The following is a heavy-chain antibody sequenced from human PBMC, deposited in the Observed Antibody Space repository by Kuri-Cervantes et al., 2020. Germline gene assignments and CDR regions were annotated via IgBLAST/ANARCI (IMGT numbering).Heavy chain of an antibody. CDR3: ARVGDYGDYVGYYYYGMDV. J-gene: IGHJ6*02. Sequence: GSLRLSCTVSGGSISSYYWSWIRQPPGKGLEWIGYIYYSGSTYYNPSLKSRVTISVDTSKNQFSLKLSPVTAADTAVYYCARVGDYGDYVGYYYYGMDVWGQGTTVTVSS. CDR1: GGSISSYY. CDR2: IYYSGST. D-gene: IGHD4-17*01. V-gene: IGHV4-59*08.